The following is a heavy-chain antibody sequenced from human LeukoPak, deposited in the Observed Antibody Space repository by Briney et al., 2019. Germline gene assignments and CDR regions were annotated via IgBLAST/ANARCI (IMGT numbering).Heavy chain of an antibody. CDR3: ARFGGYSYED. V-gene: IGHV1-46*01. J-gene: IGHJ4*02. Sequence: ASVKVSCKASGYSFTNYYMHWVRQAPGQGLEWMGIINPRGGSTTYAQKFQGRVTMTRDTSTSTVYMELSSLRSDDTAVYYYARFGGYSYEDWGQGTLVTVSS. CDR2: INPRGGST. CDR1: GYSFTNYY. D-gene: IGHD5-18*01.